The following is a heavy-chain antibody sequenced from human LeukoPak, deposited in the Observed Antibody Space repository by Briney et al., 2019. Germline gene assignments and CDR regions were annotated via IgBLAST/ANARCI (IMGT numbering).Heavy chain of an antibody. J-gene: IGHJ6*02. Sequence: SETLSLTCTVSGGSISSYYWSWIRQPPGKGLEWMGYIYYSGSTNYNPSLKSRVTISVGTSKNQFSLKLSSVTAADTAVYYCARDRIAVAGGYYYYYGMDVWGQGTTVTVSS. D-gene: IGHD6-19*01. V-gene: IGHV4-59*01. CDR2: IYYSGST. CDR3: ARDRIAVAGGYYYYYGMDV. CDR1: GGSISSYY.